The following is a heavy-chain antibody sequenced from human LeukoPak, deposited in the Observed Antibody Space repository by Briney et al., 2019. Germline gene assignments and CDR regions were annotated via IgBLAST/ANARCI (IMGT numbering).Heavy chain of an antibody. CDR3: AKDSGWLQLMGYFDY. Sequence: GGSLRLSCAASGFTFSSYAMSWVRQAPGKGLEWVSAISGSGGSTYYADSVKGRFTISRDNSKNTLYLQMNSLRAEDTAVYYCAKDSGWLQLMGYFDYWGQGTLVIVSS. D-gene: IGHD5-24*01. J-gene: IGHJ4*02. V-gene: IGHV3-23*01. CDR2: ISGSGGST. CDR1: GFTFSSYA.